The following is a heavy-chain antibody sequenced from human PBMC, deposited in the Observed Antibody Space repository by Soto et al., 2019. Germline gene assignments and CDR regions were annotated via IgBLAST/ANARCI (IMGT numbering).Heavy chain of an antibody. J-gene: IGHJ6*02. D-gene: IGHD1-26*01. V-gene: IGHV3-7*05. CDR2: IKADGSEK. Sequence: EVQLVESGGGLVQPGGSLRLSCLASEFTFNTYWMNWVRQAPGRGLEWVANIKADGSEKNYVDSVKGRFTISRDKAKNSLYLQMNSLRGEDTAVYFCARDWGTPGRGSTVGYYYHYGMDVWGQGPTVTVSS. CDR1: EFTFNTYW. CDR3: ARDWGTPGRGSTVGYYYHYGMDV.